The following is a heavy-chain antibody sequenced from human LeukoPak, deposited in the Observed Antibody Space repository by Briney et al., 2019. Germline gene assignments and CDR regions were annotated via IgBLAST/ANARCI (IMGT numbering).Heavy chain of an antibody. Sequence: PSETLSLTCTVSGGSISSYYWSWIRQPPGKGLEWIGEINHSGSTNYNPSLKSRVTISVDTSKNQFSLKLSSVTAADTAVYYCARGRGWHYCSSTSCYGRYYYYYYMDVWGKGTTVTVSS. CDR2: INHSGST. V-gene: IGHV4-34*01. D-gene: IGHD2-2*01. CDR3: ARGRGWHYCSSTSCYGRYYYYYYMDV. J-gene: IGHJ6*03. CDR1: GGSISSYY.